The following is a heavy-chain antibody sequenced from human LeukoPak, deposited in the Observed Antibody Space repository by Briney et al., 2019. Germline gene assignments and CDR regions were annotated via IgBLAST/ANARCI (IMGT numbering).Heavy chain of an antibody. CDR3: ARHPDFGSSYYNWFDP. CDR1: GGSISSTSYS. V-gene: IGHV4-39*01. J-gene: IGHJ5*02. D-gene: IGHD6-6*01. CDR2: LYYSGST. Sequence: SETLSLTCTVSGGSISSTSYSWGWIRQPPGKGLEWIGRLYYSGSTYYNPSLMGRVTISVDTSKNQFSLKLSSVTAADTAVYFCARHPDFGSSYYNWFDPWDQGTLVTVSS.